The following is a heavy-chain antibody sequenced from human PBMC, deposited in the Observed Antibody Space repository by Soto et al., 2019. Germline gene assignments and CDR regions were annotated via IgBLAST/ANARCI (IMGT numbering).Heavy chain of an antibody. Sequence: SXKVSFRASGGTXISYASSWVRQAPGQGLEWMGGIIPIFGTANYAQKFQGRVTITADKSTSTAYMEMSSLRSEDTAVYYCASWRFWSGYLDVWGQGTTVTVSS. V-gene: IGHV1-69*06. CDR3: ASWRFWSGYLDV. J-gene: IGHJ6*02. CDR2: IIPIFGTA. CDR1: GGTXISYA. D-gene: IGHD3-3*01.